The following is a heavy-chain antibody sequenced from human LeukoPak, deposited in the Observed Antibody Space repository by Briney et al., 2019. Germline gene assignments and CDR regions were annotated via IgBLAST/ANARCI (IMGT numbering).Heavy chain of an antibody. J-gene: IGHJ3*02. CDR3: ARVTTIFGDGAFDI. D-gene: IGHD3-3*01. CDR1: GYTFTGYY. Sequence: ASVKVSCKASGYTFTGYYMHWVRQAPGQGLEWMGWINPNSGGTNYAQKFQGRVTMTRDTSISTAYMELSRLRSDDTAVYYCARVTTIFGDGAFDIWGQGTMVTVSS. V-gene: IGHV1-2*02. CDR2: INPNSGGT.